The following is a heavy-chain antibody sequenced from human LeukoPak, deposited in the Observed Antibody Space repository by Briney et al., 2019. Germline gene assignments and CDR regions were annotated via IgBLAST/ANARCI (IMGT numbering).Heavy chain of an antibody. J-gene: IGHJ5*02. V-gene: IGHV4-4*02. Sequence: SETLSLTCAVSGGSISSNHWWSWVRQPPGKGLEWIGEIFRSGSTNYNPSLKSRVTISVDTSKNQFSLKLSSVTAADTAVYYCARQYPTLLVPSPRFDPWGQGTLVTVSS. CDR2: IFRSGST. D-gene: IGHD6-13*01. CDR3: ARQYPTLLVPSPRFDP. CDR1: GGSISSNHW.